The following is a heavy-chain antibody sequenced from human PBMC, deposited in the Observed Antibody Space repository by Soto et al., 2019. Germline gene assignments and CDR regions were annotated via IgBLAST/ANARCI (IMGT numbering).Heavy chain of an antibody. J-gene: IGHJ4*02. D-gene: IGHD3-10*01. Sequence: EVQLVESGGGLVQPGGSLRLSCAASGFTFSSYSMNWVRQAPGKGLEWVSYISSSSSTIYYADSVKGRFTISRDNAKNSLYLQMNSLRAEDTAVYYCARDSDYYGSGSLLYYFDYWGQGTLVTVSS. V-gene: IGHV3-48*01. CDR2: ISSSSSTI. CDR3: ARDSDYYGSGSLLYYFDY. CDR1: GFTFSSYS.